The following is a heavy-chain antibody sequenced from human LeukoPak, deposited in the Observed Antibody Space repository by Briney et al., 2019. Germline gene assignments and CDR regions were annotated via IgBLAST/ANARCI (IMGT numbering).Heavy chain of an antibody. CDR2: IYYSGST. V-gene: IGHV4-59*01. J-gene: IGHJ3*02. D-gene: IGHD1-26*01. CDR3: ARDFGGYTGTNWGVFVI. CDR1: GGSTSGYY. Sequence: SETLSLTCTVSGGSTSGYYRSWIRQPPGKGLEWIGYIYYSGSTNYNPSLKSRVTISVDTSKNQFSLKLTSVTAADTAVYYCARDFGGYTGTNWGVFVIWGHGTMVTVSS.